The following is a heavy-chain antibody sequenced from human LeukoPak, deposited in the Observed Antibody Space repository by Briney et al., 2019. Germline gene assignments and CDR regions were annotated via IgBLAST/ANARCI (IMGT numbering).Heavy chain of an antibody. Sequence: GESLKISCKGSGYSFTNYWIGWVRPMPGKGLEWMGIIYPDDSDTRYSPSFQGQVTISADKSINTAYLQWSSLKASDTAMYFCARHFGDLSTLDSWGQGTLVTVSS. CDR2: IYPDDSDT. J-gene: IGHJ4*02. V-gene: IGHV5-51*01. D-gene: IGHD3-16*02. CDR3: ARHFGDLSTLDS. CDR1: GYSFTNYW.